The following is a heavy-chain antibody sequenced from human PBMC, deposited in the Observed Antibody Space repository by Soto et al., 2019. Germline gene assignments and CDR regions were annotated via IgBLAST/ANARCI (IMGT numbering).Heavy chain of an antibody. CDR1: GGTFSSYA. D-gene: IGHD3-22*01. Sequence: RASVKVSCKASGGTFSSYAISWVRQAPGQGLEWMGGIIPIFGTANYAQKFQGRVTITADESTSTAYMELSSLRSEDTAVYYCARTYYYDSSGYTNSTSYDYGMDVWGQGTTVT. CDR3: ARTYYYDSSGYTNSTSYDYGMDV. V-gene: IGHV1-69*13. CDR2: IIPIFGTA. J-gene: IGHJ6*02.